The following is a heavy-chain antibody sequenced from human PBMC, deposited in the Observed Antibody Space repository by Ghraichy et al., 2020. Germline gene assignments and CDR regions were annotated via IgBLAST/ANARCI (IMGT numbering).Heavy chain of an antibody. V-gene: IGHV4-59*01. CDR1: GGSISSYY. CDR2: IYYSGST. CDR3: ARGKEYYYDSSLKD. J-gene: IGHJ4*02. Sequence: SETLSLTCTVSGGSISSYYWSWIRQPPGKGLEWIGYIYYSGSTNYNPSLKSRVTISVDTSKNQFSLKLSSVTAADTAVYYCARGKEYYYDSSLKDWGQGTLVTVSS. D-gene: IGHD3-22*01.